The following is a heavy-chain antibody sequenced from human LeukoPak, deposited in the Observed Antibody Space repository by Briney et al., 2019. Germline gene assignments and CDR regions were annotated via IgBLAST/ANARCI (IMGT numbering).Heavy chain of an antibody. D-gene: IGHD2-15*01. CDR1: GYTFTGYY. V-gene: IGHV1-2*02. J-gene: IGHJ4*02. CDR3: ARVKSREPSGDSDY. Sequence: GASVKVSCKASGYTFTGYYMHWVRQAPGQGLEWMGWINPNSGGTNYAQKFQGRVTMTRDTSISTAYMELSSLRSEDTAVYYCARVKSREPSGDSDYWGQGTLVTVSS. CDR2: INPNSGGT.